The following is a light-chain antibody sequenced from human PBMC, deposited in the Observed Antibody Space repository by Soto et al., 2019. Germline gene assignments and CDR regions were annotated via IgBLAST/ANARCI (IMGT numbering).Light chain of an antibody. CDR2: NAS. CDR3: QQRSTAMT. Sequence: EIVLTQSPATLSLCRGERATLSCRASHSVDTWLAWYQQKPGQAPRLLIYNASNRAPGIPARFSGSGSGTDFTLTISSLEPEDFAVYYCQQRSTAMTFGPGTKVDIK. V-gene: IGKV3-11*01. CDR1: HSVDTW. J-gene: IGKJ3*01.